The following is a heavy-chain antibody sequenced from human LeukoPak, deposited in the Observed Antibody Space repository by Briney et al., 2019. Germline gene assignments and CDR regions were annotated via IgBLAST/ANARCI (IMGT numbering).Heavy chain of an antibody. D-gene: IGHD5-18*01. CDR2: IHPGDSGT. CDR1: GYRFTNYW. V-gene: IGHV5-51*01. J-gene: IGHJ4*02. Sequence: GESLKISCKASGYRFTNYWIGWVRQMPGKGLEWMGIIHPGDSGTKYSPSFQDQVTMSFDESTTTVYLQWSSLRASDSAIYYCARGGTYRYGSSDYWGQGTLVTVSS. CDR3: ARGGTYRYGSSDY.